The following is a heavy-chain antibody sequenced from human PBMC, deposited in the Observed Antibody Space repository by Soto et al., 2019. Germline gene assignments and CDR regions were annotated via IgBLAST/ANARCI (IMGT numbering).Heavy chain of an antibody. Sequence: ASVKVSCKASGGTFSSYAISWVRQAPGQGLEWMGGIIPIFGTANYAQKFQGRVTITADESTSTAYMELSSLRSEDTAVYYCARFVAPGYDILTGYVVWGQGTLVTVSS. CDR2: IIPIFGTA. J-gene: IGHJ4*02. V-gene: IGHV1-69*13. CDR3: ARFVAPGYDILTGYVV. D-gene: IGHD3-9*01. CDR1: GGTFSSYA.